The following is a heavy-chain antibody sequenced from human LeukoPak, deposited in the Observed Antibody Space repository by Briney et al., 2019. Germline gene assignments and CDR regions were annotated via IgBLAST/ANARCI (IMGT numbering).Heavy chain of an antibody. D-gene: IGHD2-2*01. CDR3: AREVGVVVPAAIRNYYYYGMDV. V-gene: IGHV4-4*07. J-gene: IGHJ6*02. CDR1: GGSISSYY. CDR2: IYTSGST. Sequence: PSETLSLTCTVSGGSISSYYWSWIRQPAGKGLEWIGRIYTSGSTNYNPSLKSRVTMSVDTSKNQFSLKLSSVTAADTAVYYCAREVGVVVPAAIRNYYYYGMDVWGQGTTVTVSS.